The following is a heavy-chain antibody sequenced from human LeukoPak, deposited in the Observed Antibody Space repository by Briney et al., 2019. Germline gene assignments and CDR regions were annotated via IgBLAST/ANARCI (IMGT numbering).Heavy chain of an antibody. D-gene: IGHD2-2*01. CDR3: AGYLRDSGTSRVTLDH. CDR2: IGGRTDTT. Sequence: GGSLRLSCAASGFTFSIYAMSWVRQAPGKGLGWVSAIGGRTDTTYYADSVKGRFTISRDNSKNTLSLRMGSLRADDTAIYFCAGYLRDSGTSRVTLDHWGQGTLVIVSS. V-gene: IGHV3-23*01. J-gene: IGHJ4*02. CDR1: GFTFSIYA.